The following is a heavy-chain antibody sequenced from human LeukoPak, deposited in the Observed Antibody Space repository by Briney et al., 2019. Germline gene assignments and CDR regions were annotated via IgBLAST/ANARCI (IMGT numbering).Heavy chain of an antibody. CDR2: INHSGST. CDR3: ARSWYGPLYDY. V-gene: IGHV4-34*01. Sequence: SETLSLTCAVYGGSFSGYYWSWIRQPPGKGLEWIGEINHSGSTNYNPSLKSRVTISVDTSKNQFSLKLSSATAADTAVYYCARSWYGPLYDYWGQGTLVTVSS. D-gene: IGHD6-13*01. J-gene: IGHJ4*02. CDR1: GGSFSGYY.